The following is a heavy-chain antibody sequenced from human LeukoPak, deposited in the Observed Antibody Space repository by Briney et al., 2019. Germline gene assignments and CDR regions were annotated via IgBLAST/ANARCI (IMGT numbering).Heavy chain of an antibody. CDR2: INHSGST. J-gene: IGHJ3*01. Sequence: SETLSLTCAVYGGSFSGYYWSWIRQPPGKGLEWIGEINHSGSTNYNPSLKSRVTISVDTSKNQFSLKLSSVTAAVTAVYYCASFDYDSSGQSDHWGQGTMVTVPS. D-gene: IGHD3-22*01. CDR3: ASFDYDSSGQSDH. V-gene: IGHV4-34*01. CDR1: GGSFSGYY.